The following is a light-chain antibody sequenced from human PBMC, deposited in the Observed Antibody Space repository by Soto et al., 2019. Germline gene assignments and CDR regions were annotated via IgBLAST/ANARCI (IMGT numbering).Light chain of an antibody. CDR1: QSVAKKY. V-gene: IGKV3-20*01. CDR3: QQFDTSPRT. Sequence: IVLTQSPGTLSLSPGERATLSCRASQSVAKKYLVWYQQKPGQAPRLLIYGTSSRATGIPDRFSGSGSGTDFTLTISRLEPEDFAVYYCQQFDTSPRTFGQGTRVEIK. CDR2: GTS. J-gene: IGKJ1*01.